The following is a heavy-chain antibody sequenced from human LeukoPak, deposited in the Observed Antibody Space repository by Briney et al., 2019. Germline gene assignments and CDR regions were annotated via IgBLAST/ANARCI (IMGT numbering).Heavy chain of an antibody. CDR3: ARLGGSYTPTYYYYYYMDV. D-gene: IGHD4-23*01. V-gene: IGHV4-38-2*01. CDR2: IYHSGST. CDR1: GYSISGGYY. J-gene: IGHJ6*03. Sequence: SETLSLTCAVSGYSISGGYYWGWIRQPPGKGLEWIGSIYHSGSTYYNPSLKSRVTISVDTSKNQFSLKLSSVTAADTAVYYCARLGGSYTPTYYYYYYMDVWGKGTTVTVSS.